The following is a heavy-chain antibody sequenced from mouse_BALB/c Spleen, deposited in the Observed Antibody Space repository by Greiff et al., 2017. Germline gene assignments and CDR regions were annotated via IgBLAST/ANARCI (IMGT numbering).Heavy chain of an antibody. J-gene: IGHJ1*01. Sequence: EVQLVESGGGLVKPGGSLKLSCAASGFTFSSYAMSWVRQSPEKRLEWVAEISSGGSYTYYPDTVTGRFTISRDNAKKTLYLEMSSLRSEDTAMYYCARDHDGNYGYFDVWGAGTTVTVSS. CDR2: ISSGGSYT. D-gene: IGHD2-3*01. CDR1: GFTFSSYA. V-gene: IGHV5-9-4*01. CDR3: ARDHDGNYGYFDV.